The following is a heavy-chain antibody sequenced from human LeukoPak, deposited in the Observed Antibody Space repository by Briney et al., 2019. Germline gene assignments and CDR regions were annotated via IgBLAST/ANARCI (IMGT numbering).Heavy chain of an antibody. Sequence: PGGSLRLSCAASGFTFSSYSMNWIRQPPGKGLEWVGNFFYGSGNTYYNPSLKSGVTMSVDTSKNQFSLKLSSVTAADTAIYYCAGAVAGEEYYFDYWGQGSLVTVSS. V-gene: IGHV4-59*04. D-gene: IGHD6-19*01. CDR1: GFTFSSYS. CDR2: FFYGSGNT. CDR3: AGAVAGEEYYFDY. J-gene: IGHJ4*02.